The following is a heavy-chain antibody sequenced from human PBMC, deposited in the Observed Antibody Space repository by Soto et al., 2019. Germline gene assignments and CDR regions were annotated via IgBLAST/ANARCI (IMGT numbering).Heavy chain of an antibody. J-gene: IGHJ4*02. V-gene: IGHV3-23*01. CDR2: ISGSGGST. CDR3: AKGHCSSTSCYAPFDY. Sequence: GGSLRLSCAASGFTFSSYAMSWVRQAPGRGLEWVSAISGSGGSTYYADSVKGRFTISRDNSKNTLYLQMNSLRAEDTAVYYCAKGHCSSTSCYAPFDYWGQGTLVTVSS. CDR1: GFTFSSYA. D-gene: IGHD2-2*01.